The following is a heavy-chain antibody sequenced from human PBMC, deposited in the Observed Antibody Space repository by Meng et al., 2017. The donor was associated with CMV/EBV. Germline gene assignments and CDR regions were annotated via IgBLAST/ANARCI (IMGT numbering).Heavy chain of an antibody. Sequence: GGSLRPSCAASGFTVSSNYMSWVRQAPGKGLEWVSVIYSGGSTYYADSVKGRFTISRDNSKNTLYLQMNSLRAEDTAVYYCAREAITMVRGVMNDAFDIWGQGTMVTVSS. CDR1: GFTVSSNY. CDR3: AREAITMVRGVMNDAFDI. J-gene: IGHJ3*02. D-gene: IGHD3-10*01. CDR2: IYSGGST. V-gene: IGHV3-53*01.